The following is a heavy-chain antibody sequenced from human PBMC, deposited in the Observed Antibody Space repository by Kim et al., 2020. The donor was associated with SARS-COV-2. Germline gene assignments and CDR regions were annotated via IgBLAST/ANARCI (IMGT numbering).Heavy chain of an antibody. D-gene: IGHD3-10*01. CDR1: GGSISSGDYY. Sequence: SETLSLTCTVSGGSISSGDYYWSWIRQPPGKGLEWIGYIYYSGSTYYNPSLKSRVTISVDTSKNQFSLKLSSVTAADTAVYYCARSQVWFGELLAPRTNWFDPWGQGTLVTVSS. CDR3: ARSQVWFGELLAPRTNWFDP. V-gene: IGHV4-30-4*01. J-gene: IGHJ5*02. CDR2: IYYSGST.